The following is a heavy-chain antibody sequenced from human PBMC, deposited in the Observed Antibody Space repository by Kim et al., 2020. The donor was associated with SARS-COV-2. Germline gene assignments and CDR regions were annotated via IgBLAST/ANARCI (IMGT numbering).Heavy chain of an antibody. CDR2: T. Sequence: TIYAQKFQGRVTMTEDTSTDTAYMELSSLRSEDTAVYYCATYSSSWYALYWGQGTLVTVSS. V-gene: IGHV1-24*01. CDR3: ATYSSSWYALY. J-gene: IGHJ4*02. D-gene: IGHD6-13*01.